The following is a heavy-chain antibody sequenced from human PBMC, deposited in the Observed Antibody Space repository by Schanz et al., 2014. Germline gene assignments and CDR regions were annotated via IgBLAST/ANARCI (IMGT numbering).Heavy chain of an antibody. CDR2: ISAYNGNT. D-gene: IGHD3-10*01. J-gene: IGHJ6*02. CDR3: ARDGGEVVRGVIEGVNHYYYGMDV. CDR1: GGTFSTYP. Sequence: QVQLVQSGAEVKKPGSPVKVSCKSSGGTFSTYPINWLRQAPGQGLEWMGWISAYNGNTNYAQKVQGRVTMTMDTSTSTVYMELSSLRSEDTAVYYCARDGGEVVRGVIEGVNHYYYGMDVWGQGTTVTVSS. V-gene: IGHV1-18*04.